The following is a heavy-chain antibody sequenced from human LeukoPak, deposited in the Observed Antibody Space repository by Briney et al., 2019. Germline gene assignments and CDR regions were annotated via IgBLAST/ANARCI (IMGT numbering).Heavy chain of an antibody. CDR2: IYHSGST. CDR1: GGSISSSNW. Sequence: SETLSLTCAVSGGSISSSNWWSWVRQPPGKGLEWIGEIYHSGSTNYNPSLKSRVTISVDKSKNQFSLKLSSVTAADTAVYYCARDFYCRGGSCHDYWGQGTLVTVSS. D-gene: IGHD2-15*01. CDR3: ARDFYCRGGSCHDY. J-gene: IGHJ4*02. V-gene: IGHV4-4*02.